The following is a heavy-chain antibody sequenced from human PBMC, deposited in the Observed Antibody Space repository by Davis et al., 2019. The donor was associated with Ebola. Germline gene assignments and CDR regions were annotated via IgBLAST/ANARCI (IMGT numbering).Heavy chain of an antibody. CDR1: GYTFTNYD. CDR2: MNPNSGNT. CDR3: ARDHIRFLEWLFPTKYYGMDV. J-gene: IGHJ6*02. Sequence: ASVKVSCKASGYTFTNYDINWVRQATGQGLEWMGWMNPNSGNTGYAQKFQGRVTMTRDTSTSTVYMELSSLRSEDTAVYYCARDHIRFLEWLFPTKYYGMDVWGQGTTVTVSS. V-gene: IGHV1-8*01. D-gene: IGHD3-3*01.